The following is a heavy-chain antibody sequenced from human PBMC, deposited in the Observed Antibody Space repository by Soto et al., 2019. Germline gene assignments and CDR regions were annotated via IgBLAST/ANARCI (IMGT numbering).Heavy chain of an antibody. V-gene: IGHV3-30-3*01. CDR1: GFTFSSYA. D-gene: IGHD3-22*01. CDR2: ISYDGSNK. CDR3: ARDRGDYYDSSGYPHDAFDI. Sequence: GGSLRLSCAASGFTFSSYAMHWVRQAPGKGLEWVAVISYDGSNKYYADSVKGRFTISRDNSKNTLYLQMNSLRAEDTAVYYCARDRGDYYDSSGYPHDAFDIWGQGTMVTVPS. J-gene: IGHJ3*02.